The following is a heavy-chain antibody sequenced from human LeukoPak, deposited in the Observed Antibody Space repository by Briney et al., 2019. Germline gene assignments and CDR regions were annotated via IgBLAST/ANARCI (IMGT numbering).Heavy chain of an antibody. J-gene: IGHJ4*02. CDR1: GYTFTSYD. CDR2: MNPNSGNT. Sequence: ASVKVSCKASGYTFTSYDINWVRQATGQGLEWMGWMNPNSGNTGYAQKFQGRVTITRNTSISTAYMELSSLRSEDTAVYYCAKEINYYYDSSGGFDYWGQGTLVTVSS. D-gene: IGHD3-22*01. CDR3: AKEINYYYDSSGGFDY. V-gene: IGHV1-8*03.